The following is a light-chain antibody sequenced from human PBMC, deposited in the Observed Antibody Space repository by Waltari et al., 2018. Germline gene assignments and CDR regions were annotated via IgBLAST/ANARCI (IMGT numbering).Light chain of an antibody. V-gene: IGLV1-51*02. CDR2: GND. J-gene: IGLJ2*01. CDR1: TSNIGNNY. Sequence: QSVLTQPPSVSAAPGQKVSISCSGSTSNIGNNYVSWYQQFPGEAPKVLTYGNDKRTTGIPDRFSGSNSGTSATLDITGLQTGDEAVYYCGTWDNTLSAVFGGGTKVTVL. CDR3: GTWDNTLSAV.